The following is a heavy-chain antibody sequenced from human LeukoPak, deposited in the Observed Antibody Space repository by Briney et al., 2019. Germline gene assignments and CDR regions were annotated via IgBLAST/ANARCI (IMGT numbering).Heavy chain of an antibody. Sequence: ASVKVSCKASGYTFTSFYLHWVRQAPGQGLEWMGLINPSGGSTSYAQQFQGRVTMTRDTSTSTVYMELSSLTSEDTAVYYCARFRSYNFDYWGQGTLVTVSS. CDR1: GYTFTSFY. D-gene: IGHD1-26*01. V-gene: IGHV1-46*01. J-gene: IGHJ4*02. CDR3: ARFRSYNFDY. CDR2: INPSGGST.